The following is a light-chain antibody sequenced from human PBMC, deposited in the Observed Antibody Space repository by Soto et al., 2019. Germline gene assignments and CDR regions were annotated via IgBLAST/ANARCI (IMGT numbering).Light chain of an antibody. CDR3: SSYLGSSSYI. V-gene: IGLV2-14*01. CDR1: SSDVGGYNY. Sequence: QSALTQPASVSGSLGQSITISCSGTSSDVGGYNYVSWYQQYPGKAPKHLIYEVSYRPSGVSNRFSGSKSGNTASLTISGLQAEDEADYYCSSYLGSSSYIFGTGTKVTVL. J-gene: IGLJ1*01. CDR2: EVS.